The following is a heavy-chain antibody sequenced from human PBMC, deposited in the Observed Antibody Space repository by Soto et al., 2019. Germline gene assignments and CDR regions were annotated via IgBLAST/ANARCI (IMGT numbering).Heavy chain of an antibody. D-gene: IGHD6-19*01. J-gene: IGHJ4*02. CDR3: ARGSYYSGWV. CDR2: TYYRSNWYT. CDR1: GDSVSSPSTA. Sequence: QTRSLSWAISGDSVSSPSTAWSLIRQSPSRGLEWLGRTYYRSNWYTDYAVSVKSRITISPDTSKNQFSLQLNSVTPEDTAVYYCARGSYYSGWVWGQGTLVTVSS. V-gene: IGHV6-1*01.